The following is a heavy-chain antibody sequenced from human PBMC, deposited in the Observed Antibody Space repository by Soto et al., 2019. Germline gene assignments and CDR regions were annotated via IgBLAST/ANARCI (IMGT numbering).Heavy chain of an antibody. V-gene: IGHV4-30-2*01. J-gene: IGHJ6*02. Sequence: NPSETLSLTCAVSGSSISSGGYSWSWIRQPPGKGLEWIGYIYHSGSTYYNPSLKSRVTISADRSKNQFSLKLSSVTAADTAVYYCASNYVLQLLSGAYGVWGQGTAVTVSS. CDR2: IYHSGST. CDR1: GSSISSGGYS. CDR3: ASNYVLQLLSGAYGV. D-gene: IGHD1-1*01.